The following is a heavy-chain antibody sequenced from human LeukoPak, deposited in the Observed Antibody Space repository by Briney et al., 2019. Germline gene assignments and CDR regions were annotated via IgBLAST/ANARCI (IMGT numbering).Heavy chain of an antibody. CDR1: GFTFSSYA. Sequence: GGSLRHSCAASGFTFSSYAMHWVRQAPGKGLEWVAVISYDGSNKYYADSVKGRFTISRDNSKNTLYLQMNSLRAEDTAVYYCARDLGSGWFYSTTTGYYYGMDVWGQGTTVTVSS. CDR3: ARDLGSGWFYSTTTGYYYGMDV. CDR2: ISYDGSNK. D-gene: IGHD6-19*01. J-gene: IGHJ6*02. V-gene: IGHV3-30-3*01.